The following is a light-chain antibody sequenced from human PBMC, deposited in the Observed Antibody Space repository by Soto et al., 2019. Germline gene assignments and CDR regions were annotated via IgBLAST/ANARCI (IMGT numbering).Light chain of an antibody. CDR3: MQGSDWPWT. CDR2: KVS. CDR1: QSLVYSDGNTY. V-gene: IGKV2-30*01. J-gene: IGKJ1*01. Sequence: DVVMTQSPLSLPVTLGQSASISCRSSQSLVYSDGNTYLSWFHQRPGQSPRRLIYKVSNRDSGVPIRFSGSGSGTDFTLKISRVEAEDVGVYYCMQGSDWPWTFGQGTKVEIK.